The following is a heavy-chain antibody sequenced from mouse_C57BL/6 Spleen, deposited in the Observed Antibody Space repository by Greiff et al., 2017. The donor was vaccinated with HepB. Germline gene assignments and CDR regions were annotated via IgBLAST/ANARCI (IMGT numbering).Heavy chain of an antibody. Sequence: VQLQQSGAELVVPGASVKLSCKASGYTFTSYWMHWVKQRPGQGLEWIGEIDPSDSYTNYNQKFKGKSTLTVDKSSSTAYMQLSSLTSEDSAVYYCARGGYYRYFDYWGQGTTLTVSS. V-gene: IGHV1-69*01. CDR3: ARGGYYRYFDY. D-gene: IGHD2-3*01. CDR1: GYTFTSYW. J-gene: IGHJ2*01. CDR2: IDPSDSYT.